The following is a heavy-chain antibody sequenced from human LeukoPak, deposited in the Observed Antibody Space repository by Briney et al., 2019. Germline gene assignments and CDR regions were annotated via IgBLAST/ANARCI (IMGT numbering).Heavy chain of an antibody. D-gene: IGHD3-10*01. CDR1: GFTFTSYA. CDR2: ISGSDGST. CDR3: AYMRGLYYGIDY. V-gene: IGHV3-23*01. Sequence: GGPLNLSCPAFGFTFTSYAMSGVGQPPGKGREWVSSISGSDGSTYYADSVKGRFTISRDNSKNTLYLQMNSLRAEDTAVYYCAYMRGLYYGIDYWGQGTLVTVSS. J-gene: IGHJ4*02.